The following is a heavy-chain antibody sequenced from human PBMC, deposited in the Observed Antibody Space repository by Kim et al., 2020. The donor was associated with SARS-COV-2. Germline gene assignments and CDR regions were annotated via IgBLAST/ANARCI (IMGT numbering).Heavy chain of an antibody. Sequence: GRFTISRDNAKNSVYLQMNSMRAEDTAVYYCAREDRTSIIREFRYWYFDLWGRGTLVTVSS. D-gene: IGHD3-16*01. V-gene: IGHV3-11*04. CDR3: AREDRTSIIREFRYWYFDL. J-gene: IGHJ2*01.